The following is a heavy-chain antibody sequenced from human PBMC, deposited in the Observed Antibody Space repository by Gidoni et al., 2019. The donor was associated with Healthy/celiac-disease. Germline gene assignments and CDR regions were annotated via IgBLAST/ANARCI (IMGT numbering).Heavy chain of an antibody. CDR2: ISGSGGST. Sequence: EVQLLESGGGLVQPGGSLRLSCAAPGFTFSSYAMSWVRQAPGKGLEWVSAISGSGGSTYYADSVKGRFTISRDNSKNTLYLQMNSLRAEDTAVYYCAKDSLSSDFLFDYWGQGTLVTVSS. V-gene: IGHV3-23*01. CDR1: GFTFSSYA. CDR3: AKDSLSSDFLFDY. D-gene: IGHD6-19*01. J-gene: IGHJ4*02.